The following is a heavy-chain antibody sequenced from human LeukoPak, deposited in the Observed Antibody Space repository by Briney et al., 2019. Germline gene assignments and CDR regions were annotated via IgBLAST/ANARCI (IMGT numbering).Heavy chain of an antibody. CDR2: INPNSGGT. J-gene: IGHJ6*03. CDR1: GYTFTCYY. CDR3: ARSGDIVRYYYMDV. D-gene: IGHD5-12*01. V-gene: IGHV1-2*02. Sequence: ASVKVSCKASGYTFTCYYMHWVRQAPGQGLEWMGWINPNSGGTNYAQKFQGRVTMTRDTSISTAYMELSRLRSDDTAVYYCARSGDIVRYYYMDVWGKGTTVTVSS.